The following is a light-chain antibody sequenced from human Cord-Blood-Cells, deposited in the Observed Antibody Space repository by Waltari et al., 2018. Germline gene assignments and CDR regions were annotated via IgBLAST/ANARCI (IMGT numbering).Light chain of an antibody. Sequence: DIVMTQSPLSLPVTPGEPASISCRSIQSLLHSNGYNYLDWYLQKPGQSPQLLIYLGSNRASGVPERFSGSGSGTDFTLKISRVEAEDVGVYYCMQALQTPRTFGGGTKVEIK. J-gene: IGKJ4*01. CDR1: QSLLHSNGYNY. CDR2: LGS. V-gene: IGKV2-28*01. CDR3: MQALQTPRT.